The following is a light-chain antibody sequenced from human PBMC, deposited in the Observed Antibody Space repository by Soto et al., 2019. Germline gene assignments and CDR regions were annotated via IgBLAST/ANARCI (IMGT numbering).Light chain of an antibody. J-gene: IGLJ1*01. CDR2: GNS. Sequence: QSVLTQPPSVSGAPGQRVTISCTGSSSNIGAGYDVHWYQQLPGTAPKLLIYGNSNRPSGVPDRFSGSKSGTSASLAITGLQAEDGADSYSQPYDRTRSVVSGPGTKLPVL. CDR1: SSNIGAGYD. CDR3: QPYDRTRSVV. V-gene: IGLV1-40*01.